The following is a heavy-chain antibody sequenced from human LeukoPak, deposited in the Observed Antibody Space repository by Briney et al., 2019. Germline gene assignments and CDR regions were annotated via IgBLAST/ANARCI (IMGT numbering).Heavy chain of an antibody. Sequence: SVKVFCKASGGTFSSYAISWVRQAPGQGLEWMGGIIPIFGTANYAQKFQGRVTITADESTSTAYMELSSLRSEDTAVYYCARDYYGSGSYWYWGQGTLVTVSS. CDR1: GGTFSSYA. D-gene: IGHD3-10*01. CDR2: IIPIFGTA. V-gene: IGHV1-69*13. J-gene: IGHJ4*02. CDR3: ARDYYGSGSYWY.